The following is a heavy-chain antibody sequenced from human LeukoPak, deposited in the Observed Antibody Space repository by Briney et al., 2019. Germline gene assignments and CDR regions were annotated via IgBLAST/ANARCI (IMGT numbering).Heavy chain of an antibody. CDR3: AKDKVRGRYYFDY. Sequence: GGSLRLSCAASGFTFRSFAMSWVRQAPGKGLEWVSAISGSSAISTYYADSVKGRFTISRDNSKNTLDLQMNSLRAEDTAVYYCAKDKVRGRYYFDYWGQGTLVTVSS. J-gene: IGHJ4*02. CDR2: ISGSSAIST. V-gene: IGHV3-23*01. D-gene: IGHD3-10*01. CDR1: GFTFRSFA.